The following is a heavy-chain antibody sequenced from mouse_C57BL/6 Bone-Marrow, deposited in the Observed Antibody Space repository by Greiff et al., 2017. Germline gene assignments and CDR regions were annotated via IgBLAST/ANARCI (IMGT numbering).Heavy chain of an antibody. J-gene: IGHJ1*03. V-gene: IGHV1-19*01. D-gene: IGHD2-4*01. CDR3: ARYLYDYDEGWYFDV. CDR1: GYTFTDYY. CDR2: INPYNGGT. Sequence: EVQLQQSGPVLVKPGASVKMSCKASGYTFTDYYMNWVKQSHGKSLEWIGVINPYNGGTSYNQKFKGQATLTVDKSSSTAYMELNSLTSEDSAVYYCARYLYDYDEGWYFDVWGTGTTVTVSS.